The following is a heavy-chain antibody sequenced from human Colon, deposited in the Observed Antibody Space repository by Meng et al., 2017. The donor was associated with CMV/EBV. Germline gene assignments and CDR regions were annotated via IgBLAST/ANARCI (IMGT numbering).Heavy chain of an antibody. CDR2: ISAYNGET. J-gene: IGHJ6*02. D-gene: IGHD6-13*01. CDR3: ARRPLAASYYYGMDV. Sequence: ASVKVSCKGSNYTFTNYGIAWVRQAPGQGLEWMGWISAYNGETKYEEKLQDRVTMTTDTSTSTAYMELRSLRSDDTAVYYCARRPLAASYYYGMDVWGQGTTVTVSS. V-gene: IGHV1-18*01. CDR1: NYTFTNYG.